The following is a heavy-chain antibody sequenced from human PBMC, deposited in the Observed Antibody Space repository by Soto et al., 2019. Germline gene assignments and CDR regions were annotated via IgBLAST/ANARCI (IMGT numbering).Heavy chain of an antibody. V-gene: IGHV1-46*01. CDR3: AREYAPQYYYDSSGSPTAMGY. Sequence: ASVKVSCKASGYTFTNYYMHWVRQAPGQGLEWMGIIKSGGGSTTYAQKFQGRVTMTRDTSTTTVYMELSSLRSEDTAVYYCAREYAPQYYYDSSGSPTAMGYWGQGTLVTAPQ. CDR2: IKSGGGST. D-gene: IGHD3-22*01. CDR1: GYTFTNYY. J-gene: IGHJ4*02.